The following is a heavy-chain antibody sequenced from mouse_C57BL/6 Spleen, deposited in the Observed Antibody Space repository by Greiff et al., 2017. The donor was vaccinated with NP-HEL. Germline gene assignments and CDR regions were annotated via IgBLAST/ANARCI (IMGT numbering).Heavy chain of an antibody. V-gene: IGHV1-81*01. D-gene: IGHD2-5*01. CDR2: IYPRSGNT. J-gene: IGHJ1*03. Sequence: QVQLQQSGAELARPGASVKLSCKASGYTFTSYGISWVKQRTGQGLEWIGEIYPRSGNTYYNEKFKGKATLTADKSSSTAYMELRSLTSEDSAVYFCARAESYDSNYGWYFDVWGTGTTVTVSS. CDR3: ARAESYDSNYGWYFDV. CDR1: GYTFTSYG.